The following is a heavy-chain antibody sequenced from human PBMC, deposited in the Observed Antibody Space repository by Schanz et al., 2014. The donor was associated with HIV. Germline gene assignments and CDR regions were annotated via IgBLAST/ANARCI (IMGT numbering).Heavy chain of an antibody. J-gene: IGHJ1*01. Sequence: HVQLVESGGGVVQPGRSLRLSCAASGFTFSSYGMHWVRQVPGKGLEWVAVIWFDGSNKYYGDSVKGRFTIARDNSKNTLYLQMNSLRVEDTATYYCVKHGAYETSGSYNVAFWGQGALVTVSS. CDR3: VKHGAYETSGSYNVAF. D-gene: IGHD3-22*01. CDR1: GFTFSSYG. CDR2: IWFDGSNK. V-gene: IGHV3-33*06.